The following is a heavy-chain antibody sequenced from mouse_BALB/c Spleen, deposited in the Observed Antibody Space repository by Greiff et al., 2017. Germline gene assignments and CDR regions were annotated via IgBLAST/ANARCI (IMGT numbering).Heavy chain of an antibody. V-gene: IGHV5-12-2*01. CDR1: GFTFSSYT. J-gene: IGHJ1*01. CDR3: ARGPNYYGSSYWYFDV. Sequence: DVKLVESGGGLVQPGGSLKLSCAASGFTFSSYTMSWVRQTPEKRLEWVAYISNGGGSTYYPDTVKGRFTISRDNAKNTLYLQMSSLKSEDTAMYYCARGPNYYGSSYWYFDVWGAGTTVTVSS. D-gene: IGHD1-1*01. CDR2: ISNGGGST.